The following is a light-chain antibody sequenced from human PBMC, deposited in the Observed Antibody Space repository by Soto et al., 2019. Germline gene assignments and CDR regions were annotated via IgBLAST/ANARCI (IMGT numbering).Light chain of an antibody. Sequence: IVLTQSPATLSLSPGERATLSCRASQNISSHLAWYQHKPGQAPRLLIYDASNRATGVPARFSASGSGTDFTLSISSLGPEDLAIYYCHQRSDWPLTFGGGTKVETK. J-gene: IGKJ4*01. V-gene: IGKV3-11*01. CDR2: DAS. CDR1: QNISSH. CDR3: HQRSDWPLT.